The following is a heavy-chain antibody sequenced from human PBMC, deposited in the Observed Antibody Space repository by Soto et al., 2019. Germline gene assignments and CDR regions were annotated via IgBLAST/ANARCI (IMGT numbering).Heavy chain of an antibody. Sequence: SETLSLTCTVSGGSISSYYWSWIQQPPGKGLEWIGYIYYSGSTNYNPSLKSRVTISVDTSKNQFSLKLSSVTAADTAVYYCARYCSGGSCLNWFDPWAQGTLVTVSS. D-gene: IGHD2-15*01. CDR1: GGSISSYY. V-gene: IGHV4-59*01. J-gene: IGHJ5*02. CDR2: IYYSGST. CDR3: ARYCSGGSCLNWFDP.